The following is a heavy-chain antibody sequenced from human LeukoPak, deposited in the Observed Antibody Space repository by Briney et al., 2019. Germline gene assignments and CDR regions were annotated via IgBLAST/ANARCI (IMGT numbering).Heavy chain of an antibody. Sequence: GGSLRLSCAASGFTFSSHSMNWVRQAPGKGLEWVSVITSSSDYIYYADSLKGRFTVSRDNAKNSLYLQVNSLRAEDTAVYYCVRESVYYDSSGYYNVLDCWGQGTLVTVSS. D-gene: IGHD3-22*01. CDR2: ITSSSDYI. J-gene: IGHJ4*02. V-gene: IGHV3-21*01. CDR3: VRESVYYDSSGYYNVLDC. CDR1: GFTFSSHS.